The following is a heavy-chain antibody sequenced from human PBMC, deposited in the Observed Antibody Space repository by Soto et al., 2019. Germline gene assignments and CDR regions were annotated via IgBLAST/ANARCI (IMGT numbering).Heavy chain of an antibody. Sequence: QVHLVESGGDLVKPGGSLRLSCVASGFSFSDYSMTWMRQAPGGGLDFVAFISNTAITDYYADSVKGRFTISRDNARNSVYLQMDSLRAEDAAVYYCARDLHQMFSHKHYYYYLDVWGTGTTVTVSS. CDR3: ARDLHQMFSHKHYYYYLDV. D-gene: IGHD2-2*01. V-gene: IGHV3-11*01. CDR2: ISNTAITD. J-gene: IGHJ6*03. CDR1: GFSFSDYS.